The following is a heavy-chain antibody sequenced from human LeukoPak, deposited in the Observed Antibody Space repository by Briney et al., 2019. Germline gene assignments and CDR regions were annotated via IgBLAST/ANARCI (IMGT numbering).Heavy chain of an antibody. Sequence: SETLSLTCTVSGGSIGSSSYYWGWIRQPPGTGLEWIGSIYYSGSTYYNPSLKSRVTISVDTSKNQFSLKLSSVTAADTAVYYCARQLLLWFGESSPYFDYWGQGTLVTVSS. CDR1: GGSIGSSSYY. V-gene: IGHV4-39*01. CDR2: IYYSGST. CDR3: ARQLLLWFGESSPYFDY. D-gene: IGHD3-10*01. J-gene: IGHJ4*02.